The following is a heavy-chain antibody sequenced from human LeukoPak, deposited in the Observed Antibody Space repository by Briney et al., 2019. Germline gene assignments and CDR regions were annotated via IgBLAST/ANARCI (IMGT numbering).Heavy chain of an antibody. Sequence: PSETLSLTCGAFGVSINDYYWSWIRQSPGKGLEWIGEISHTEGTRCNPSLESRVTMSVGTSENQLSLKLIFVTAADTAVYYCARIRCGHSGSVCYNHWGLGTLVTVSS. D-gene: IGHD3-9*01. V-gene: IGHV4-34*01. CDR2: ISHTEGT. CDR3: ARIRCGHSGSVCYNH. CDR1: GVSINDYY. J-gene: IGHJ1*01.